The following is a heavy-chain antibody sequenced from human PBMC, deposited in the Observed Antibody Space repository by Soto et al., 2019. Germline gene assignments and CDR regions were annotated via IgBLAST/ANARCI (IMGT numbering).Heavy chain of an antibody. D-gene: IGHD6-13*01. V-gene: IGHV5-51*01. CDR2: IYPGDSDT. Sequence: GESLKISCKGSGYSFTSYWIGWVRQMPGKGLEWMGIIYPGDSDTRYSPSFQGQVTISADKSISTAYLQWSSLKASDTAMYYCARLHNRIAAAGTYYYYAMDVWGQGTKVTVSS. J-gene: IGHJ6*02. CDR1: GYSFTSYW. CDR3: ARLHNRIAAAGTYYYYAMDV.